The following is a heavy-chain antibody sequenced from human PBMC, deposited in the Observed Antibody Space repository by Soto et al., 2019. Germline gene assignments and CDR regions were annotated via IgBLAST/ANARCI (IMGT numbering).Heavy chain of an antibody. V-gene: IGHV3-33*01. Sequence: QVQLVESGGGVVQPGRSLRLSCEASGFTFSNFGMNWVRQAPGKGLEWVARVWYDGSSKYYVDSVKGRFTISRDNSKETVYLQMNSLRAEDTGVYYCARGIDSNYDGMDVWGQGTTVTVSS. J-gene: IGHJ6*02. CDR3: ARGIDSNYDGMDV. CDR1: GFTFSNFG. D-gene: IGHD4-4*01. CDR2: VWYDGSSK.